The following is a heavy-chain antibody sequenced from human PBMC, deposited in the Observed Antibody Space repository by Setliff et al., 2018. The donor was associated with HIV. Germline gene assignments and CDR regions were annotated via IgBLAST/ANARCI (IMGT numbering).Heavy chain of an antibody. V-gene: IGHV4-39*01. J-gene: IGHJ4*02. CDR3: ARQNKYRSTKTGDFDS. CDR1: GGSINVNNDY. CDR2: IYYGGGT. D-gene: IGHD7-27*01. Sequence: SETLSLTCTVSGGSINVNNDYWGRVRQSRGKGLDYIGNIYYGGGTDYNPALESRVTIYADTSKNQFSLKLTSVTAADTAVYYCARQNKYRSTKTGDFDSWGQGTLVTVSS.